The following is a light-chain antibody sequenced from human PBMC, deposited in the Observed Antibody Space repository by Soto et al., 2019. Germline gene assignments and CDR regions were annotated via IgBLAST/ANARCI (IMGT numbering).Light chain of an antibody. Sequence: QSVLTQPPSASGTPGQRVPISCSGSSSNMGSNSVHWYKQLPGTAPKLLIYSNTQRPSGVPDRFSGSKSGTSASLAISGLRSEDEADYYCAAWDDSLSGVVFGGGTKLTVL. J-gene: IGLJ2*01. CDR3: AAWDDSLSGVV. V-gene: IGLV1-47*01. CDR2: SNT. CDR1: SSNMGSNS.